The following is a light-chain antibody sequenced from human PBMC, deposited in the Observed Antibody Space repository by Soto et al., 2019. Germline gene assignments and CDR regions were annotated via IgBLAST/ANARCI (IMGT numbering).Light chain of an antibody. CDR3: QQYNKWRT. Sequence: EIVMTQSPATLSVSPGERATLSCRASESVRSNLAWYQQKPGQAPRLLIYGASTRATGIPARISGSGSGTEFTLTNSSLQPEDFAVYYCQQYNKWRTVGQETKVDIK. CDR1: ESVRSN. V-gene: IGKV3-15*01. CDR2: GAS. J-gene: IGKJ1*01.